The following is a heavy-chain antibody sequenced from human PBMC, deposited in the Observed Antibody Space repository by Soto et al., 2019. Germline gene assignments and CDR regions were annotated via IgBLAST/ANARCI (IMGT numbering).Heavy chain of an antibody. J-gene: IGHJ6*02. CDR1: GSSVARYF. CDR2: INPSADTT. D-gene: IGHD6-13*01. CDR3: ARGGSSPVFCYYCGLDV. Sequence: ASGRVDCKASGSSVARYFMHWVRQAPGQGLEWLGVINPSADTTTYAQKFQGRVTMTWDTSTNTVFMDVSSLRSEDTAIYYCARGGSSPVFCYYCGLDVWGQGTTVTVS. V-gene: IGHV1-46*01.